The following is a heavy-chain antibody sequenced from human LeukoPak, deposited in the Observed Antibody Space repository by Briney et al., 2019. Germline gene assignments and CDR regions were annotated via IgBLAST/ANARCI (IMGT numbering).Heavy chain of an antibody. CDR2: IYTSGST. D-gene: IGHD3-22*01. V-gene: IGHV4-4*07. CDR1: GGSISSYY. CDR3: ARDRPEYYYDSSGYYTFDY. J-gene: IGHJ4*02. Sequence: SETLSLTCTVSGGSISSYYWSWIRQPAGKGLEWIGRIYTSGSTNYNPSLKSRVTMSVDTSKNQFSLKLSSVTAADTAVYYCARDRPEYYYDSSGYYTFDYWGQGTLVTVSS.